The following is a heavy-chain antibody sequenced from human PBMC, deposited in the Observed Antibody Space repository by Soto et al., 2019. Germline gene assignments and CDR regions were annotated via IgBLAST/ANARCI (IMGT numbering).Heavy chain of an antibody. D-gene: IGHD3-22*01. Sequence: PGESLKISCEGSGYSFTTFWIGHWIGWVRQIPGKGLEWVGIIYPSDSQTYYSPSFRGHVTISVTKSITTVFLQWSSLRASDTAMYYCARQIYDSDTGPNFQYYFDSWGQGTPVTVSS. J-gene: IGHJ4*02. CDR2: IYPSDSQT. CDR3: ARQIYDSDTGPNFQYYFDS. CDR1: GYSFTTFWIGHW. V-gene: IGHV5-51*01.